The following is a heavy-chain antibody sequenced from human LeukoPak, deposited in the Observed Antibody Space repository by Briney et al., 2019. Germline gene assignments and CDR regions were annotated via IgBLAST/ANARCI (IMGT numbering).Heavy chain of an antibody. J-gene: IGHJ4*02. CDR2: ISSSGSTI. Sequence: GGSLRLSCAASGFTFSGYYMSWIRQAPVKELEWVSYISSSGSTIYYADSVKGRFTISRDNAKNSLYLQMNSLRAEDTAVYYCARDLRGVVIIGYFDYWGQGTLVTVSS. V-gene: IGHV3-11*01. D-gene: IGHD3-3*01. CDR3: ARDLRGVVIIGYFDY. CDR1: GFTFSGYY.